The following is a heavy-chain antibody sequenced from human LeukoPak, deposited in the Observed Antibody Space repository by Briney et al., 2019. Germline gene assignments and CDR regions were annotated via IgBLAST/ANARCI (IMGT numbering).Heavy chain of an antibody. D-gene: IGHD3-9*01. CDR3: ARRLLTGYYEF. V-gene: IGHV3-66*01. Sequence: GGSLRLSCAPSGFTVSSTYMSWVRQAPGKGLEWVSVFYSGDTTYYANSVKGRFTISRDNSKNMLYLQMNSLRAEDTAVYYCARRLLTGYYEFWGQGTLVTVSS. CDR2: FYSGDTT. J-gene: IGHJ4*02. CDR1: GFTVSSTY.